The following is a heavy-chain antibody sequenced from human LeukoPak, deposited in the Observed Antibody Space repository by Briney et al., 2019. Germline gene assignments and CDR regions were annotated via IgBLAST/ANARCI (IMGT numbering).Heavy chain of an antibody. J-gene: IGHJ5*02. D-gene: IGHD2-2*01. V-gene: IGHV4-34*01. CDR3: ARGRVVAWFDP. CDR2: INHSGST. CDR1: GGSFSGYY. Sequence: SETLPLTCAVYGGSFSGYYWSWIRQPPGKGLEWIGEINHSGSTNYNPSLKSRVTISVDTSKNQFSLKLSSVTAADTAVYYCARGRVVAWFDPWGQGTLVTVSS.